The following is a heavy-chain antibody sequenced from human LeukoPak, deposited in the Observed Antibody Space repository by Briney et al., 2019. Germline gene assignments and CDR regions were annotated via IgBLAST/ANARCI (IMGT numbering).Heavy chain of an antibody. CDR1: GFTLNTFG. CDR2: ITGNGGST. CDR3: AGSKTGWYFY. D-gene: IGHD6-19*01. J-gene: IGHJ4*02. V-gene: IGHV3-64D*09. Sequence: GGSLRLSRSRPGFTLNTFGLHWVRQAPGQGLEYVSAITGNGGSTFYSDSVEGRFTISRDNSKNTLYLQMTSLRSDDTAVYFCAGSKTGWYFYWGQGTPVTVSS.